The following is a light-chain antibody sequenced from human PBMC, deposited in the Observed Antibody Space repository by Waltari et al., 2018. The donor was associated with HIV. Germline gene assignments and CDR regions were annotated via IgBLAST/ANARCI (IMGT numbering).Light chain of an antibody. CDR1: NNAICAVKP. CDR3: GSSTNSNIVL. J-gene: IGLJ2*01. V-gene: IGLV2-14*01. CDR2: DVT. Sequence: QSALAQTGPVSASPGQSITIPCTWINNAICAVKPVSWYQQHPGQVPKLLIYDVTKRPGGVSGRFSGSKSVNTASLTISWLQPDDEADYYCGSSTNSNIVLFGGGTKLTVL.